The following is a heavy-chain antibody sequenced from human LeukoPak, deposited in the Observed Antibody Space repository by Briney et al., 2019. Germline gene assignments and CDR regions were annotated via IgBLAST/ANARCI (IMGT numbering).Heavy chain of an antibody. V-gene: IGHV4-30-4*01. D-gene: IGHD4-17*01. CDR3: AREEAGYYGDPTGAFDI. J-gene: IGHJ3*02. CDR1: GGSISSGDYY. Sequence: PSETLSLTCTVSGGSISSGDYYWSWIRQPPGKGLEWIGYIYYSGSTYYNPSLKSRVTISVDTSKNQFSLKLSSVTAADTAVYYCAREEAGYYGDPTGAFDIWGQGTMVTVSS. CDR2: IYYSGST.